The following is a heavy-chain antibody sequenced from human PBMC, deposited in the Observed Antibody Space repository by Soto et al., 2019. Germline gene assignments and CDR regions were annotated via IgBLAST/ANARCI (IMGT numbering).Heavy chain of an antibody. Sequence: QVQLVQSGAEVKKPGSSVKVSCKASGGTFSSYAISWVRQAPGQGLEWMGGIIPIFGTANYAQKFQGRVTITAAESTSTAYMELSSLRSEDTAVYYCARDSYYYDSSGYSYFDYWGQGTLVTVSS. V-gene: IGHV1-69*01. CDR2: IIPIFGTA. CDR1: GGTFSSYA. CDR3: ARDSYYYDSSGYSYFDY. D-gene: IGHD3-22*01. J-gene: IGHJ4*02.